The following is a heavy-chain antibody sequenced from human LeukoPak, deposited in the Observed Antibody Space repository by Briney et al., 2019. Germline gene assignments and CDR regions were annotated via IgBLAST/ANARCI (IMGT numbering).Heavy chain of an antibody. J-gene: IGHJ3*02. D-gene: IGHD3-22*01. Sequence: PGGSLRLSCAASGFTFSSYAVSWVRQAPGKGLEWVSAISARGGSTYYADCVKGRFTISGDESRHTLYLQSNILRADDTTVYYCARVTGYYYENTGYYHHAFDIWGQGTMVTVSS. CDR3: ARVTGYYYENTGYYHHAFDI. CDR1: GFTFSSYA. CDR2: ISARGGST. V-gene: IGHV3-23*01.